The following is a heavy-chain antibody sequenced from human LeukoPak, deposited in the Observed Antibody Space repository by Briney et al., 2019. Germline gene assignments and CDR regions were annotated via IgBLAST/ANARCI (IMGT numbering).Heavy chain of an antibody. CDR1: GGSISSSSYY. V-gene: IGHV4-39*07. CDR2: IYYSGST. Sequence: SETLSLTCTVSGGSISSSSYYWGWIRQPPGKGLEWIGSIYYSGSTYYNPSLKSRVTISVDTSKNQFSLKLSSVTAADTAVYYCARVGLMAVAGTGGNYFDYWGQGTLVTVSS. D-gene: IGHD6-19*01. J-gene: IGHJ4*02. CDR3: ARVGLMAVAGTGGNYFDY.